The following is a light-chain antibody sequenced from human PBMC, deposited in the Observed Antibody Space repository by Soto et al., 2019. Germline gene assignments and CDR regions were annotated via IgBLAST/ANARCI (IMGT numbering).Light chain of an antibody. CDR1: SSDVGSYNL. CDR2: EGS. V-gene: IGLV2-23*01. Sequence: QSALSQPASVSGSPGQSITISCTGTSSDVGSYNLVSWYQQHPGKAPKLMIYEGSKRPSGVSNRFSGSKSGNTASLTISGLQAEDEADYHCCSYAGSSTYVVFGGGTNLTVL. CDR3: CSYAGSSTYVV. J-gene: IGLJ2*01.